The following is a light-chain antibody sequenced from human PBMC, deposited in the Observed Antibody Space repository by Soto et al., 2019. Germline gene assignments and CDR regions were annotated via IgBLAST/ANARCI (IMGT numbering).Light chain of an antibody. CDR1: RCISSY. CDR3: QHYNSYSEA. CDR2: AAS. V-gene: IGKV1-8*01. J-gene: IGKJ1*01. Sequence: AMRMTKSPSSFSASTGDRVTITCRASRCISSYLAWYQQKPVKAPKLLIYAASTLQSGVPSRFSGSGSGTEFTLTISSLQPDDFATYYCQHYNSYSEAFGQGTKV.